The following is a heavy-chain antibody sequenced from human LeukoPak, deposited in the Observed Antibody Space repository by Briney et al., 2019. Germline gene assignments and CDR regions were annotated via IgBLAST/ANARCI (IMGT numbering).Heavy chain of an antibody. CDR2: IIPILGIA. CDR3: ARRIVGATPSYYYYMDV. V-gene: IGHV1-69*04. J-gene: IGHJ6*03. D-gene: IGHD1-26*01. CDR1: GGTFSSYA. Sequence: SVKVSCKASGGTFSSYAISWVRQAPGQGLEWMGRIIPILGIANYAQKFQGRVTITADKSTSTAYMELSSLRSEDTAVYYCARRIVGATPSYYYYMDVWGKGTTVAVSS.